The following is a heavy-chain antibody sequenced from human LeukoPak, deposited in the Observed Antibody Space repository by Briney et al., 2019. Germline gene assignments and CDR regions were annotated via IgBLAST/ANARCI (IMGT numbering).Heavy chain of an antibody. CDR3: AREFRVLPDI. CDR2: INTDGSTT. D-gene: IGHD2-8*02. CDR1: GFTFSSYW. Sequence: GGSLRLSCAASGFTFSSYWMHWVRQAPGKGLVWVSRINTDGSTTNYADSVKGRFTISRDNAKNTLYLQMNGLRAEDTAVYYCAREFRVLPDIWGQGTMVTVSS. V-gene: IGHV3-74*01. J-gene: IGHJ3*02.